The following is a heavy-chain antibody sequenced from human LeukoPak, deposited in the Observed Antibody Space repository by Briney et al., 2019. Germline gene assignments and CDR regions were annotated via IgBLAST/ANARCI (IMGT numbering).Heavy chain of an antibody. CDR1: GGSISSGSYY. D-gene: IGHD3-3*01. CDR3: ARGREHYDFWGGYPYGMDV. V-gene: IGHV4-61*02. CDR2: IYTSGST. J-gene: IGHJ6*02. Sequence: SQTLSLTCTVSGGSISSGSYYWSWIRQPAGKGLEWIGRIYTSGSTNYNPSLKSRVTISADTSKNQFSLKLSSVTAADTAVYYCARGREHYDFWGGYPYGMDVWGQGTTVTVSS.